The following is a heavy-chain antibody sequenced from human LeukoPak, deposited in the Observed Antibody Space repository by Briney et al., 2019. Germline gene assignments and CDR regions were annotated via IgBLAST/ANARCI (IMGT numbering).Heavy chain of an antibody. CDR2: INPSGGST. CDR1: GYTFTSYC. Sequence: ASVKVSCKASGYTFTSYCMHWVRQAPGQGLEWMGIINPSGGSTSYAQKFQGRVTMTRDMSTSTVYMELSSLRSEDTAVYYCARGSSGLNYAFDIWGQGTMVTVSS. J-gene: IGHJ3*02. V-gene: IGHV1-46*01. CDR3: ARGSSGLNYAFDI. D-gene: IGHD3-22*01.